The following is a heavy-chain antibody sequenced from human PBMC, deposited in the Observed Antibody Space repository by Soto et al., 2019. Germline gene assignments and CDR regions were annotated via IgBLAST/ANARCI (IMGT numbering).Heavy chain of an antibody. J-gene: IGHJ4*02. CDR1: GGSISSGGYY. V-gene: IGHV4-31*03. CDR3: AREVAFYYDCSGYFNYFDY. Sequence: QVQLQESGPGLVKPSQTLSLTCTVSGGSISSGGYYWSWIRQHPGKGLEWIGYIYYSGSTYYNPSLKTRVTISVDTSKNQFSLKLSSVTAADTAVYYCAREVAFYYDCSGYFNYFDYWGQGTLVTVSS. CDR2: IYYSGST. D-gene: IGHD3-22*01.